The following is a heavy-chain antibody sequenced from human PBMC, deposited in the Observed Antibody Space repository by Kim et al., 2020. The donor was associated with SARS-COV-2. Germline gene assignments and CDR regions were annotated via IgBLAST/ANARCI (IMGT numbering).Heavy chain of an antibody. D-gene: IGHD3-3*01. CDR1: GFTFSSHS. CDR3: AKGRSGIRYYGMDV. J-gene: IGHJ6*02. V-gene: IGHV3-23*01. Sequence: GGSLRLSCAASGFTFSSHSMAWVRQASGKGLEWVSALNSRGDDPYYADSVKGRLTISRDNSKNTLYLQMTSLRAEDTAVYYCAKGRSGIRYYGMDVWGQGTTVTVSS. CDR2: LNSRGDDP.